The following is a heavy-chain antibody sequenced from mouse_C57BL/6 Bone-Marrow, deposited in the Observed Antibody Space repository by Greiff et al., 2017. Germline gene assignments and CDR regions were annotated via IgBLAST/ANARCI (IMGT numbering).Heavy chain of an antibody. D-gene: IGHD1-1*01. J-gene: IGHJ1*03. CDR3: ASPYYYGSRKGYFDV. V-gene: IGHV1-7*01. CDR2: INPSSGYT. Sequence: LQESGAELAKPGASVKLSCKASGYTFTSYWMHWVKQRPGQGLEWIGYINPSSGYTKYNQKFKDKATLTAAKSSRTAYMQLSSLTYEDPAVYYCASPYYYGSRKGYFDVWGTGTTVTGSS. CDR1: GYTFTSYW.